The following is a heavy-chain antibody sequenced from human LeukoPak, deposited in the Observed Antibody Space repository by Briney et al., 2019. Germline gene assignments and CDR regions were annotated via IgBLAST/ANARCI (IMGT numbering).Heavy chain of an antibody. CDR2: ITGSSNFM. J-gene: IGHJ4*02. CDR1: GFTFSTYS. CDR3: AGDFSQSRNSDY. D-gene: IGHD4-23*01. Sequence: SGGSLRLSCAASGFTFSTYSMNWVRQAPGKGLEWVSSITGSSNFMSYADSVKGRFTISRDNARNSLYLQMNSLRAEGTAVYYCAGDFSQSRNSDYWGQGTLVTVSS. V-gene: IGHV3-21*01.